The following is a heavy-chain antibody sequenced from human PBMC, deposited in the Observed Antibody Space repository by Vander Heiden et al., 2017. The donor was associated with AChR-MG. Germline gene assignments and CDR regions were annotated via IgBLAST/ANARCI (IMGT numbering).Heavy chain of an antibody. V-gene: IGHV3-73*02. CDR2: IRSKANSYAT. Sequence: EVQLVESGGGLVQPGGSLKLSCAAPGFTFSGSAMHWVRQASGKGLEWVGRIRSKANSYATAYAASVKGRFTISRDDSKNTAYLQMNSLKTEDTAVYYCTRPPWGSGWYGSDGMDVWGQGTTVTVSS. CDR3: TRPPWGSGWYGSDGMDV. D-gene: IGHD6-19*01. J-gene: IGHJ6*02. CDR1: GFTFSGSA.